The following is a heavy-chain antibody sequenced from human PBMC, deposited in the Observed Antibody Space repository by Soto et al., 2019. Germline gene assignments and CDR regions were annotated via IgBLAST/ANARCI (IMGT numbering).Heavy chain of an antibody. CDR1: GFTFSIYA. V-gene: IGHV3-23*01. CDR3: AKAQPTHSSSYFDK. Sequence: GGSLRLSSAASGFTFSIYAMSWVRQAPGKGLEWVSAISGSGGSTYYTGSVKGRFTISRDNSKTTLHLHRNSLRAEDTAGYYCAKAQPTHSSSYFDKWGQGKVVTVTS. J-gene: IGHJ4*02. CDR2: ISGSGGST. D-gene: IGHD3-22*01.